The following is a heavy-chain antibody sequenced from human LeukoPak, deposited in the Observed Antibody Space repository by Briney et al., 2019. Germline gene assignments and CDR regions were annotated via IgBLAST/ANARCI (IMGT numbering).Heavy chain of an antibody. CDR3: AVGYFDY. V-gene: IGHV3-30*04. CDR2: ISYDGSNK. Sequence: GGSLRLSCAASGFTFSSYAMHWVRQAPGEGLEWVAVISYDGSNKYYADSVKGRFTISRDNSKNTLYLQMNSLRAEDTAVYYCAVGYFDYWGQGTLVTVSS. J-gene: IGHJ4*02. CDR1: GFTFSSYA. D-gene: IGHD3-16*01.